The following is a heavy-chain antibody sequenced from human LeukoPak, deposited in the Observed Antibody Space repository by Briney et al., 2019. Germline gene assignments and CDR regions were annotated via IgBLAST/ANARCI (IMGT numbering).Heavy chain of an antibody. D-gene: IGHD2-2*01. CDR3: ARGGGVVVPAAITDAFDI. CDR2: INPNSGGT. V-gene: IGHV1-2*02. J-gene: IGHJ3*02. Sequence: GASVKVSCKASGYTFTGYYMHWVRQAPGQGLEWMGWINPNSGGTNYAQKFQGRVTMTRDTSISTAYMELSRLRSDDTAVYYCARGGGVVVPAAITDAFDIWGQGTMVTVSS. CDR1: GYTFTGYY.